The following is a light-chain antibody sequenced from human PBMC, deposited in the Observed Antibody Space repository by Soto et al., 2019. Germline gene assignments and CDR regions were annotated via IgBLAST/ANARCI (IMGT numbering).Light chain of an antibody. CDR1: SSDVGAYNF. CDR2: QVT. Sequence: QSVLTQPASVSGSPGQSITISCTGSSSDVGAYNFVSWFQQHPDKAPKLMIYQVTDRPSGVSNRFSGSKSGNTASLTISGLQTEDEADYYCSSFTTTNTWVFGGGTQLTVL. V-gene: IGLV2-14*01. J-gene: IGLJ3*02. CDR3: SSFTTTNTWV.